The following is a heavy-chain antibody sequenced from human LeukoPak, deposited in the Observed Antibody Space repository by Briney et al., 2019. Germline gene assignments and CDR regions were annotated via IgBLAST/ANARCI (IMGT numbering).Heavy chain of an antibody. V-gene: IGHV1-18*01. Sequence: ASVKVSCKASGYTFTSYGISWVRQAPGQGLEWMGWISAYNGNTDYAQKLQGRVTMTTDTFTSTAYMELRSLRSDDTAVYYCARYGREVVPAASYFDYWGQGTLVTVSS. CDR1: GYTFTSYG. D-gene: IGHD2-2*01. CDR3: ARYGREVVPAASYFDY. CDR2: ISAYNGNT. J-gene: IGHJ4*02.